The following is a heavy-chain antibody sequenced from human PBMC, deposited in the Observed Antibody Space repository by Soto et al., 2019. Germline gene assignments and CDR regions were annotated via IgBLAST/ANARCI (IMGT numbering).Heavy chain of an antibody. CDR1: GFTFSSYA. CDR2: ISGSGGST. Sequence: EVQLLESGGGLVQPGGSLRLSCAASGFTFSSYAMSWVRQAPGKGLEWVSAISGSGGSTYYADSVKGRFTISRDNSKNTLYLQMNSLTAEDTAVYYCAKDPYPYSSGWQPFDYWGQGTLVTVSS. V-gene: IGHV3-23*01. CDR3: AKDPYPYSSGWQPFDY. D-gene: IGHD6-19*01. J-gene: IGHJ4*02.